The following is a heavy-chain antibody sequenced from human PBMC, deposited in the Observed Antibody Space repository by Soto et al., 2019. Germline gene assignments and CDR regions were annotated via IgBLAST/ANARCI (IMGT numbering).Heavy chain of an antibody. V-gene: IGHV4-59*01. D-gene: IGHD3-3*01. Sequence: SETLSLTCTVSGGSISSYYWSWIRQPPGKGLEWIGYIYYSGSTNYNPSLKSRVTISVDTSKNQFSLKLSSVTAADTAVYYCARXYFWSGYYNNWFDPWGQGTLVTVSS. CDR3: ARXYFWSGYYNNWFDP. CDR1: GGSISSYY. J-gene: IGHJ5*02. CDR2: IYYSGST.